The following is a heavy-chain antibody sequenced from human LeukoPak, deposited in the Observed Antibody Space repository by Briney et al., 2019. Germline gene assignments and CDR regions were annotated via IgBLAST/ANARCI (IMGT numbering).Heavy chain of an antibody. V-gene: IGHV4-34*01. Sequence: PSETLSLTCAVYGGSFSGYYWSWIRQPPGKGLEWIGEINHSGSTHYNPSLKSRVTISLDTSKNQFSLKLSSVTAADTAVYYCANGELVTGPVDYWGQGTLVTVSS. J-gene: IGHJ4*02. D-gene: IGHD1-26*01. CDR3: ANGELVTGPVDY. CDR2: INHSGST. CDR1: GGSFSGYY.